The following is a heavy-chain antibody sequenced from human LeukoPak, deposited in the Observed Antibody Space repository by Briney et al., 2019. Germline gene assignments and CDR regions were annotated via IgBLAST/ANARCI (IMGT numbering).Heavy chain of an antibody. CDR3: VRDGGVSGYDLLDY. CDR2: INQDGSKE. CDR1: GFTFSSYA. D-gene: IGHD5-12*01. J-gene: IGHJ4*02. Sequence: GGSLRLSCAASGFTFSSYAMSWVRQAPGKGLEWVAHINQDGSKEYYMDSVKARFTISRDNAKNSLSLQMNSLRAEDTAVYYCVRDGGVSGYDLLDYWGQGTLVTVSS. V-gene: IGHV3-7*01.